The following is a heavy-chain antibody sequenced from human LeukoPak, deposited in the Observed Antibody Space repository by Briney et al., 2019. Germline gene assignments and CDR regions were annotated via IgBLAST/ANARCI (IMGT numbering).Heavy chain of an antibody. J-gene: IGHJ3*01. D-gene: IGHD2-15*01. CDR2: IWYDGGKK. CDR3: VRYCNGGSCYRAAFDV. CDR1: GFTFSDYG. V-gene: IGHV3-33*01. Sequence: GGSLRLSCVVSGFTFSDYGMYWVRQAPGKGLGWVALIWYDGGKKYYTDSVRGRFTISRDNSKNTLYLQMNSLRAEDTAVYYCVRYCNGGSCYRAAFDVWGPGTMVTVSS.